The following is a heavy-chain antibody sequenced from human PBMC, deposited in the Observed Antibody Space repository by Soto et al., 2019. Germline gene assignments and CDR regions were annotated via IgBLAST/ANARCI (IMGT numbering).Heavy chain of an antibody. CDR3: ARSFRQWLVDS. CDR2: IWYDGSNK. V-gene: IGHV3-33*01. D-gene: IGHD6-19*01. J-gene: IGHJ4*02. CDR1: GFTFSSYD. Sequence: QVQLVESGGGVVQPGRSLRLSCAASGFTFSSYDMHWVRQAPGKGLEWVGIIWYDGSNKYYADSVKGRFTISRDNSKNTLYLEVNSLRAADTAVYYCARSFRQWLVDSWGQGALVTVSS.